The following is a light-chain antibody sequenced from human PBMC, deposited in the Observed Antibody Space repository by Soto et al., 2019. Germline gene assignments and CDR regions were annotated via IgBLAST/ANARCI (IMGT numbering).Light chain of an antibody. CDR2: EVN. Sequence: QSALTQPPSASGSPGQSVAISCTGTSSDVGGYNYVSWYQQHPGKAPKLMIYEVNKRPSGVPDRFSGSKSGNTASLTVSGSQAEYESEYSCISYAVRKYVFGTGTKVTVL. CDR1: SSDVGGYNY. J-gene: IGLJ1*01. V-gene: IGLV2-8*01. CDR3: ISYAVRKYV.